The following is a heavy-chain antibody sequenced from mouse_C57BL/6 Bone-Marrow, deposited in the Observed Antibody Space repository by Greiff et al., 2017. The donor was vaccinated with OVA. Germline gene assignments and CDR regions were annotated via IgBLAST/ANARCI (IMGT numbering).Heavy chain of an antibody. Sequence: DVKLQESGGGLVQPGESLKLSCESNEYEFPSHDMSWVRKTPEKRLELVAAINSDGGSTYYPDTMERRFIISRDNTKKTLYLQMSSLRSEDTALYYCARLGRKGDFDYWGQGTTLTVSS. V-gene: IGHV5-2*01. CDR2: INSDGGST. CDR1: EYEFPSHD. CDR3: ARLGRKGDFDY. D-gene: IGHD4-1*01. J-gene: IGHJ2*01.